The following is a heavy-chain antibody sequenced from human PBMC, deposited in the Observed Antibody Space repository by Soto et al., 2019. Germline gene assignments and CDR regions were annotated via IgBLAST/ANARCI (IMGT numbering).Heavy chain of an antibody. CDR3: AKGSIQYSASIDY. V-gene: IGHV3-23*01. CDR1: GFSFSSYA. CDR2: MSASGGTS. Sequence: EVELLESGGGLIHPGESLRLSCAASGFSFSSYAMIWDRQAPGKGLEWVSVMSASGGTSYFADSVKGRFSMSRDNSKNMFYLEMNSLRAEDTAIYFCAKGSIQYSASIDYWGQGTLVSVSS. J-gene: IGHJ4*02. D-gene: IGHD5-12*01.